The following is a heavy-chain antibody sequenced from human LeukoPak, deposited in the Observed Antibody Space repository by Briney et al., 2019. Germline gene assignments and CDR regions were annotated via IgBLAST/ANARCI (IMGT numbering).Heavy chain of an antibody. V-gene: IGHV3-48*03. CDR1: GFTFSNYE. D-gene: IGHD2-2*01. J-gene: IGHJ4*02. CDR3: ARRGSYCSSTSCRTPNYYFDH. CDR2: ISSSGSTI. Sequence: GGSLRLSCTASGFTFSNYEMNWVRQAPGKGLEWVSYISSSGSTIYYADSVKGRFTISRDNAKNSLYLQMNSLRAEDTAVYYCARRGSYCSSTSCRTPNYYFDHWGQGTLVTVSS.